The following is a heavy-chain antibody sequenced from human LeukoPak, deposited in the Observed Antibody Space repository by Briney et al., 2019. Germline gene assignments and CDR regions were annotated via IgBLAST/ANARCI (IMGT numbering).Heavy chain of an antibody. CDR3: AREGVVRGVIIK. V-gene: IGHV3-21*01. CDR1: GFTFSSYS. Sequence: GGSLRLSCAASGFTFSSYSMNWVRQAPGKGLEWVSSISSSSSYIYYADSVKGRFTNSRDNAKNSLYPQMNSLRAEDTAVYYCAREGVVRGVIIKWGQGTLVTVSS. J-gene: IGHJ4*02. D-gene: IGHD3-10*01. CDR2: ISSSSSYI.